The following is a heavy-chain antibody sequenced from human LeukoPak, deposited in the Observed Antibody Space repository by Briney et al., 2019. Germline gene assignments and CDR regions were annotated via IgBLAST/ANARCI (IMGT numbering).Heavy chain of an antibody. CDR1: GGSISSYY. Sequence: SETLSLTCTVPGGSISSYYWSWIRQPAGKGLEWIGRIYTSGSTNYNPSLKSRVTMSVDTSKNQFSLKLSSVTAADTAVYYCARDFRGYSYGPFDYWGQGTLVTVSS. V-gene: IGHV4-4*07. CDR2: IYTSGST. D-gene: IGHD5-18*01. CDR3: ARDFRGYSYGPFDY. J-gene: IGHJ4*02.